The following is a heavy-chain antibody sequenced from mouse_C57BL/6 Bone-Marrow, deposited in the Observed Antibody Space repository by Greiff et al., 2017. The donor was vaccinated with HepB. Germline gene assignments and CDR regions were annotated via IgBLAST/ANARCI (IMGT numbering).Heavy chain of an antibody. D-gene: IGHD2-12*01. V-gene: IGHV1-26*01. Sequence: VQLQQSGPELVKPGASVKISCKASGYTFTDYYMNWVKQSHGKSLEWIGDINPNNGGTSYNQKFKGKATLTVDKSSSTAYMELRSLTSEDSAVYYCARVSSTTGGWFAYWGQGTLVTVSA. CDR2: INPNNGGT. CDR1: GYTFTDYY. J-gene: IGHJ3*01. CDR3: ARVSSTTGGWFAY.